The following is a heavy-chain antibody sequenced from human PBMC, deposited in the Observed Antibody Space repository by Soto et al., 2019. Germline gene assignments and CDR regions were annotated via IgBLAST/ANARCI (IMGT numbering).Heavy chain of an antibody. D-gene: IGHD5-18*01. CDR2: INVANGNT. V-gene: IGHV1-3*01. J-gene: IGHJ6*02. CDR3: AVSGYSYGSYYYYGMDV. CDR1: GYTFIRSA. Sequence: ASVKVSCKASGYTFIRSAMHWVRQAPGQRLEWMGWINVANGNTKYSQKFQGRVTITRDTSATTAYMELSSLRSEDTAVYYCAVSGYSYGSYYYYGMDVWGQGTTVTVSS.